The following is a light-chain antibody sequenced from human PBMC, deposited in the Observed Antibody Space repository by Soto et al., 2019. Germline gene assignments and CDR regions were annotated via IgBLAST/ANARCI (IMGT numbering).Light chain of an antibody. J-gene: IGLJ2*01. CDR2: EDN. Sequence: NFMLTQPHSVSESPGKTVTISCTRSSGSIASNYVQWYQQRPGSAPTTVIYEDNQRPSGVPDRFSGSIDSSSNSASLTISGLKTEDEADYYYQSYDSSNQRVFGGGTQLTVL. V-gene: IGLV6-57*04. CDR1: SGSIASNY. CDR3: QSYDSSNQRV.